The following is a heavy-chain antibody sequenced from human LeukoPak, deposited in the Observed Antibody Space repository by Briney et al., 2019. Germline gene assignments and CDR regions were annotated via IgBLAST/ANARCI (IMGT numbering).Heavy chain of an antibody. Sequence: PGGSLRLSCAASGFTFDTYVMSWVRQAPGKGLEWVSSVSGNSRDPYYADSVKGRFTVSRDNSKSALFLQMTSLTVEDSAVYYCARDRDIVVVPASSYYYYGMDVWGQGTTVTVSS. D-gene: IGHD2-2*01. J-gene: IGHJ6*02. CDR1: GFTFDTYV. CDR2: VSGNSRDP. CDR3: ARDRDIVVVPASSYYYYGMDV. V-gene: IGHV3-23*01.